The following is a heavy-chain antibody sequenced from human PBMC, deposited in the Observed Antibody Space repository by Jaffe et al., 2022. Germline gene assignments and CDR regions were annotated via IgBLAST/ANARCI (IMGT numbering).Heavy chain of an antibody. CDR1: GFTFSSSA. CDR3: AKDSSSWLN. V-gene: IGHV3-23*01. CDR2: ISSSGAAT. J-gene: IGHJ4*02. Sequence: EVQLLESGGGLVPGGSLRLSCAASGFTFSSSAMTWVRQAPGKGLEWVSTISSSGAATYYADSVKGRFIISRDNSKNTLYLHMNSLRAEDTALYYCAKDSSSWLNWGQGTLVTVSS. D-gene: IGHD6-13*01.